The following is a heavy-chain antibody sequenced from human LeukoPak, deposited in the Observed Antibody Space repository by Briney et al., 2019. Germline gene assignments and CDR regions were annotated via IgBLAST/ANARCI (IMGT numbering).Heavy chain of an antibody. CDR3: ARDSYRTRNYNWFDP. Sequence: SVKVSCKTSGGTFSSYSISWVRQAPGQGLEWMGVIIPMFGTTTYAQRFQGRVTITADKSTSTAYMELSSLRSEDTAVYYCARDSYRTRNYNWFDPWGQGTLVTVSS. V-gene: IGHV1-69*06. D-gene: IGHD1-7*01. CDR2: IIPMFGTT. CDR1: GGTFSSYS. J-gene: IGHJ5*02.